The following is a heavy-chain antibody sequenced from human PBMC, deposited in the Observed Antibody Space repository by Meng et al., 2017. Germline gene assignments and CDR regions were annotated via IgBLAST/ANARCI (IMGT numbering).Heavy chain of an antibody. CDR3: AGDSGGSWGSYYYYYYGMDV. Sequence: ASVKVSCKASGYTFTGYYMHWVRQAPGQGLEWMGRINPNSGGTNYAQKFQGRVTMTRDTSISTADMEVSRLRSDDTAVDYFAGDSGGSWGSYYYYYYGMDVWGQGTTVTVSS. V-gene: IGHV1-2*06. CDR1: GYTFTGYY. CDR2: INPNSGGT. D-gene: IGHD1-26*01. J-gene: IGHJ6*02.